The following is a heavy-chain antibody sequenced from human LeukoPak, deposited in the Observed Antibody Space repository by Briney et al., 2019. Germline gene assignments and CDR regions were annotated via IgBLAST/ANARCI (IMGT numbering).Heavy chain of an antibody. CDR1: GYTFTSYG. CDR2: ISAYNGNT. V-gene: IGHV1-18*01. Sequence: ASVKVSCEASGYTFTSYGISWVRQAPGQGLEWMGWISAYNGNTNYAQKLQGRVTMTTDTSTSTAYMELRSLRSDDTAVYYCARDRGTFYYDSGGYFFDYWGQGTLVTVSS. CDR3: ARDRGTFYYDSGGYFFDY. J-gene: IGHJ4*02. D-gene: IGHD3-22*01.